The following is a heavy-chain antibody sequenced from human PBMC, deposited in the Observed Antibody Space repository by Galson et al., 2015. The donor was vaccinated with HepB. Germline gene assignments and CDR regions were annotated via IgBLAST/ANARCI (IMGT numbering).Heavy chain of an antibody. D-gene: IGHD3-3*01. CDR3: AKASPGINFWSGYYTGIDY. Sequence: SLRLSCAASGFTFSSYGMHWVRQAPGKGLEWVAVISYDGSNKYYADSVKGRFTISRDNSKNTLYLQMNSLRAEDTAVYYCAKASPGINFWSGYYTGIDYWGQGTLATVAS. V-gene: IGHV3-30*18. CDR2: ISYDGSNK. J-gene: IGHJ4*02. CDR1: GFTFSSYG.